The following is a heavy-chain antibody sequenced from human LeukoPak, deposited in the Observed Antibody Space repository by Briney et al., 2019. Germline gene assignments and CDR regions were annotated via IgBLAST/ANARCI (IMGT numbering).Heavy chain of an antibody. D-gene: IGHD2-2*01. CDR2: IYYSGST. J-gene: IGHJ4*02. Sequence: SETLSLTCIVSGGSITNYYWNWIRQSPGRGLEWIGSIYYSGSTYYNPSLKGRVTISVDTSKNQFSLKLSSVTAADTAVYYCARFYTVVVPAYFDYWGQGTLVTVSS. V-gene: IGHV4-59*05. CDR3: ARFYTVVVPAYFDY. CDR1: GGSITNYY.